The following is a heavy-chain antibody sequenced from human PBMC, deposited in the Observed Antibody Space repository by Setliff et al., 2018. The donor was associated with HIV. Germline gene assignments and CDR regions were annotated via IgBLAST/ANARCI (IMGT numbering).Heavy chain of an antibody. V-gene: IGHV1-18*01. J-gene: IGHJ6*02. CDR1: GYTFTSYD. Sequence: ASVKVSCKASGYTFTSYDINWVRHVPGHGLEWMGWISGDTGDIKYSQRFEGRLTMTTETSTNTAYMELRSLRSDDTAVYYCAIDGLSYNILPGSIAYFHSGMDVWGQGTTVTVSS. CDR3: AIDGLSYNILPGSIAYFHSGMDV. D-gene: IGHD3-9*01. CDR2: ISGDTGDI.